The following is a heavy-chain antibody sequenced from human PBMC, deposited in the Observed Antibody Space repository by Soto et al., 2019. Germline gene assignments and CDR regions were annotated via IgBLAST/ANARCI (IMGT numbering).Heavy chain of an antibody. CDR3: AHKEQRWGYDYANAFDI. CDR2: IYWDDDK. J-gene: IGHJ3*02. CDR1: GFSLSTSGVG. V-gene: IGHV2-5*02. Sequence: QITLKESGPTLVKPTQTLTLTCTFSGFSLSTSGVGVGWIRQPPGKALEWLALIYWDDDKRYSPSLKSRVTITKNTYKNQMVLKKTNMAPVDKATYYWAHKEQRWGYDYANAFDIWGPGKMVTGSS. D-gene: IGHD3-22*01.